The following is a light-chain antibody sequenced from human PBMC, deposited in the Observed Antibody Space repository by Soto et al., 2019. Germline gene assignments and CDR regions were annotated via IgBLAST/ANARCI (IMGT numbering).Light chain of an antibody. CDR1: QSVSSNY. J-gene: IGKJ5*01. CDR3: QQYNNWPIT. V-gene: IGKV3-20*01. CDR2: GAS. Sequence: EIVLTQSPGTLSLSPGERATLSFRSSQSVSSNYLALYQQKPGRAPRLLIYGASSRATGIPDRFSGSGSGTDFTLTISSLQSEDFAVYYCQQYNNWPITFGQGTRLEIK.